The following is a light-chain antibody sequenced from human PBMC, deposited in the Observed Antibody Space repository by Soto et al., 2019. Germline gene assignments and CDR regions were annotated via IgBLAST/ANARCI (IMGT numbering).Light chain of an antibody. CDR2: LNSDGSH. CDR3: QTWSTDIRV. Sequence: QPVLTQPPSASASLGASVKLTCTLSSGHNSYAIAWHQQQPEKRPRYLMKLNSDGSHSKGDGIPDRFSGSSSGAERYLTISSLQSEDEADYYCQTWSTDIRVFGGGTKLTVL. J-gene: IGLJ3*02. V-gene: IGLV4-69*01. CDR1: SGHNSYA.